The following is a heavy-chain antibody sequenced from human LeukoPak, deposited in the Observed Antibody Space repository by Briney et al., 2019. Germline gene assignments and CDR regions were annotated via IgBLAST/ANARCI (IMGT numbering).Heavy chain of an antibody. V-gene: IGHV4-39*07. CDR2: ICSSGST. CDR1: GGSISSNTCY. CDR3: ARQRKPRNGDYFDY. J-gene: IGHJ4*02. D-gene: IGHD1-1*01. Sequence: SETLSLTCTVSGGSISSNTCYWGWIRQPPGKGLEWIGTICSSGSTYYNPSLKSRLTISVDTSKNQFSLKLSSVTAADTAVYYCARQRKPRNGDYFDYWGQGTLVTVSS.